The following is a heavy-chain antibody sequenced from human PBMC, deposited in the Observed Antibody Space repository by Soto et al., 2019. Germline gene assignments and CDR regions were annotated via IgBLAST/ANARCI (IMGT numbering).Heavy chain of an antibody. V-gene: IGHV3-30*18. J-gene: IGHJ6*04. CDR2: ISYDGSNK. D-gene: IGHD3-10*01. CDR1: GFTFSSYG. CDR3: AKEGITMVRGTFSYYGMDV. Sequence: QVQLVESGGGVVQPGRSLRLSCAASGFTFSSYGMHWVRQAPGKGLEWVAVISYDGSNKYYADSVKGRFTISRDNSKNTLYLQMNSLRAEDTAVYYCAKEGITMVRGTFSYYGMDVWGKGTTVTVSS.